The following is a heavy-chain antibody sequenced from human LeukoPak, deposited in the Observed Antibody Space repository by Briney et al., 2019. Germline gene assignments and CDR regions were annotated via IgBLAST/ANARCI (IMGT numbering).Heavy chain of an antibody. D-gene: IGHD6-19*01. V-gene: IGHV3-30*18. CDR2: ISYDGSNK. CDR3: AKDPVRISSGPPGAY. Sequence: GGSLRLSCAASGFTFSSYGMQWVRQAPGKGLEWVAVISYDGSNKYYADSVKGRFTISRDNSKNTLYLQMNSLRAEDTAVYYCAKDPVRISSGPPGAYWGQGTLVTVSS. CDR1: GFTFSSYG. J-gene: IGHJ4*02.